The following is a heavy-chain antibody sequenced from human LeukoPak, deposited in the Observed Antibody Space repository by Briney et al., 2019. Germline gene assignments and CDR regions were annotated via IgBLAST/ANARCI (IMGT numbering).Heavy chain of an antibody. CDR1: GFTFSSFG. J-gene: IGHJ4*02. D-gene: IGHD3-10*01. CDR3: ARESRGELFAPPDY. Sequence: PGGSLRLPCAASGFTFSSFGMHWVRQAPGKGLEWVAIIWYNGRNETYADSVKGRFTISRDNSKNTLYLYMNSLRAEDTAVYYCARESRGELFAPPDYWGQGTLVTVSS. CDR2: IWYNGRNE. V-gene: IGHV3-33*01.